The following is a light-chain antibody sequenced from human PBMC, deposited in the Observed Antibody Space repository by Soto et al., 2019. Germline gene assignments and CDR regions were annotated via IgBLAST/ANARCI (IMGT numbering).Light chain of an antibody. J-gene: IGKJ2*01. V-gene: IGKV1-8*01. CDR3: QKYYSYPYT. CDR1: QGISSY. Sequence: RMTQSPSSLYASTGSRVTLTCRASQGISSYLAWYQQKPGKASKLLIYAASTLQSGVPSRFSGSGSGTDFTLTISCLQSEDFATYYCQKYYSYPYTFGKGPK. CDR2: AAS.